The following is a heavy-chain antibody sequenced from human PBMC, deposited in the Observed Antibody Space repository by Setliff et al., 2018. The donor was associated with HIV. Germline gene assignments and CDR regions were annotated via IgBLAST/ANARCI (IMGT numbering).Heavy chain of an antibody. D-gene: IGHD6-19*01. Sequence: GGSLRLSCAASGFTFSSYSMNWVRQAPGKGLEWVSYISSSSSTIYYADSVKGRFTISRDNAKNSLYLQMNSLRAEDTAVYYCARGHVSSGWSPDYWGQGTLVTVSS. CDR2: ISSSSSTI. V-gene: IGHV3-48*01. J-gene: IGHJ4*02. CDR3: ARGHVSSGWSPDY. CDR1: GFTFSSYS.